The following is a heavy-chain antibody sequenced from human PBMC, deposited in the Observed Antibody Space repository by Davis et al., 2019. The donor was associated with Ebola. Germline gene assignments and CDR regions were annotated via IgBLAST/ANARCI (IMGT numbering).Heavy chain of an antibody. CDR3: ARDHFGWKNWFDP. CDR2: INAGNGNT. V-gene: IGHV1-3*01. CDR1: GYTFTSYA. J-gene: IGHJ5*02. Sequence: ASVKVSCKASGYTFTSYAMHWVRQAPGQRLEWMGWINAGNGNTKYSQKFQGRVTITRDTSASTAYMELSSLRSEDTAVYYCARDHFGWKNWFDPWGQGTLVTVSS. D-gene: IGHD1-1*01.